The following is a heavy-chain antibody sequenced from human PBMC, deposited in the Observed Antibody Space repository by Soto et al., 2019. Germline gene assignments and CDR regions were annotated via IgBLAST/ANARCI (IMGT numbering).Heavy chain of an antibody. CDR2: IYSDGST. D-gene: IGHD2-21*01. Sequence: WTWIRQPAGKGLEWIGRIYSDGSTNYNPSLKSRVTMSVDASKKQFSLKLSSVTAADTAVYYCATGGHMNWGQGTLVTVSS. J-gene: IGHJ4*02. V-gene: IGHV4-59*10. CDR3: ATGGHMN.